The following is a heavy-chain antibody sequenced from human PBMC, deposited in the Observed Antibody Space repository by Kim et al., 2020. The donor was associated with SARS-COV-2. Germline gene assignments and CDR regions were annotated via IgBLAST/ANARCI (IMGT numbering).Heavy chain of an antibody. J-gene: IGHJ6*02. CDR3: ARGPYMYVDAGGMVV. CDR2: IYYSGST. Sequence: SETLSLTCTVSGGSISSSSYYWGWIRQPPGKGLECIGSIYYSGSTYYNPSLKSRVTISVDTSKNQFSLKVSSVTAADTAVYYCARGPYMYVDAGGMVVWGQGTTGTVSS. D-gene: IGHD2-8*01. V-gene: IGHV4-39*01. CDR1: GGSISSSSYY.